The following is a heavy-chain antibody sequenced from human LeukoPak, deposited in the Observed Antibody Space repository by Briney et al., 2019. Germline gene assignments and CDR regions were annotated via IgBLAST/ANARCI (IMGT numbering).Heavy chain of an antibody. J-gene: IGHJ4*02. CDR1: GFTFSSYG. Sequence: PGGSLRLSCAATGFTFSSYGMHWVRQAPGKGLEWVAFIRYDGSNNYYADSVKGRFTISRDNSKNTLYLQMNSLRAEDTAVYYCAKDMRPIVVVPAAMRPDYWGQGTLVTVSS. V-gene: IGHV3-30*02. D-gene: IGHD2-2*01. CDR3: AKDMRPIVVVPAAMRPDY. CDR2: IRYDGSNN.